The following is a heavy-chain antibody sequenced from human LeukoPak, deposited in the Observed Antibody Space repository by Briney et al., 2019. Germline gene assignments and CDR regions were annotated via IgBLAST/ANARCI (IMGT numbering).Heavy chain of an antibody. CDR2: IYYSGST. J-gene: IGHJ3*02. CDR3: ARDLNRHYDFWSGYYLDAFDI. CDR1: GGSISSGDYY. V-gene: IGHV4-30-4*01. Sequence: PSQTLSLTCTVSGGSISSGDYYWSWIRQPPGKGLGWIGYIYYSGSTYYNPSLKSRVTISVDTSKNQFSLKLSSVTAADTAVYYCARDLNRHYDFWSGYYLDAFDIWGQGTMVTVSS. D-gene: IGHD3-3*01.